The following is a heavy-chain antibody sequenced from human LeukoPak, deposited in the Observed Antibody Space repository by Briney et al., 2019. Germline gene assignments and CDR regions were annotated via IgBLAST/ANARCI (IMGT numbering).Heavy chain of an antibody. V-gene: IGHV1-2*02. Sequence: ASVKVSCKTSGYTFTVYYIQWMRQAPGQGLECMGCINANSGDTNYAQKFQGRVTMTRDTSISAAYMDLSRLRFDDTAVYYCAREVWSGGWDYWGQGTLVTVSS. CDR2: INANSGDT. CDR3: AREVWSGGWDY. J-gene: IGHJ4*02. D-gene: IGHD3-3*01. CDR1: GYTFTVYY.